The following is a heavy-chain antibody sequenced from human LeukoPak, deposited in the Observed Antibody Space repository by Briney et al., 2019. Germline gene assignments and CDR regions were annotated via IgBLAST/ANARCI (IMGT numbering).Heavy chain of an antibody. CDR1: GFIFSSYG. CDR2: IWYDGSNK. V-gene: IGHV3-33*01. J-gene: IGHJ4*02. Sequence: GGSLRLSCAASGFIFSSYGMHWVRQAPGKGLEWVAVIWYDGSNKYYADSVKGRFTISRDDSKNTLYLQMDSLRAEDTAVYCCVRDGGAGFDSWGQGTLVTVSS. D-gene: IGHD1-14*01. CDR3: VRDGGAGFDS.